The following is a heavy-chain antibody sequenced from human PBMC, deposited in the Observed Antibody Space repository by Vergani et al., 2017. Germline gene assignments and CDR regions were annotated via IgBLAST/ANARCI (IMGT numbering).Heavy chain of an antibody. J-gene: IGHJ4*02. CDR2: ISGSGGST. V-gene: IGHV3-23*01. CDR1: GFTFSSYA. CDR3: AGGTGMAYYIDY. Sequence: EVQLLESGGGLVQPGGSLRLSCAASGFTFSSYAMSWVRQAPGKGLEWVSAISGSGGSTYYADSVKGRFTISRDNSKNTLYLQMNSLRAEDTAVYYCAGGTGMAYYIDYWGQGTLVTVSS. D-gene: IGHD3-10*01.